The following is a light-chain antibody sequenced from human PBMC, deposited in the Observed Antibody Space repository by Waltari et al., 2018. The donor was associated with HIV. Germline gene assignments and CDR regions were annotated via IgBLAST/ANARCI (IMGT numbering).Light chain of an antibody. Sequence: QSVLTQPPSVSGTPGQRVTISCSGRRSNIGSTDVTWYQQLPGTAPKRLIYSNNQRPSGVPDRFSGSKSGTSASLAISGLQSEDEADYYCAVWDDNVNGLFGGGTKLTVL. V-gene: IGLV1-44*01. CDR1: RSNIGSTD. J-gene: IGLJ2*01. CDR2: SNN. CDR3: AVWDDNVNGL.